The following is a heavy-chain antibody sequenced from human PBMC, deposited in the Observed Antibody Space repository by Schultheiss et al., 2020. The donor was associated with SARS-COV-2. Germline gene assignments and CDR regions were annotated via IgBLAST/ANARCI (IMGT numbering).Heavy chain of an antibody. V-gene: IGHV3-48*03. D-gene: IGHD3-3*01. CDR1: GFTFSSYE. J-gene: IGHJ6*03. Sequence: GGSLRLSCAASGFTFSSYEMNWVRQAPGKGLEWVSYISSSGSTIYYADSVKGRFTISRDNAKNSLYLQMNSLRAEDTAVYYCARGAKSDTNNTIFGVVIIGRVGGYMDVWGKGTTVTVSS. CDR3: ARGAKSDTNNTIFGVVIIGRVGGYMDV. CDR2: ISSSGSTI.